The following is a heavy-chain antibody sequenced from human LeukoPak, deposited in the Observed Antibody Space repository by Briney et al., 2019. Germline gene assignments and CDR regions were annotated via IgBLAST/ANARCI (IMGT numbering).Heavy chain of an antibody. Sequence: PSETLSLTCAVYGGSFSGYYWSWIRQPPGKGLEWIGEINHSGSTNYNPSLKSRVTISVDTSKNQFSLKLSSVTAADTAVYYCAGVNSLWFDPWGQGTLVTVSS. CDR2: INHSGST. V-gene: IGHV4-34*01. J-gene: IGHJ5*02. CDR3: AGVNSLWFDP. CDR1: GGSFSGYY. D-gene: IGHD2/OR15-2a*01.